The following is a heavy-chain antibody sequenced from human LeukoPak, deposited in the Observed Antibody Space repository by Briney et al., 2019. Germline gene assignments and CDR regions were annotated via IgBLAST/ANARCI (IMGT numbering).Heavy chain of an antibody. CDR3: ARDHTRRYCSSTSCYSLYYYYYYMDV. CDR1: GFTFSSYA. D-gene: IGHD2-2*01. CDR2: ISGSGGST. J-gene: IGHJ6*03. Sequence: GGSLRLSCAASGFTFSSYAMSWVRQAPGKGLEWVSAISGSGGSTYYADSVKGRFTISRDNAKNSLYLQMNSLRAEDTAVYYCARDHTRRYCSSTSCYSLYYYYYYMDVWGKGTTVTVSS. V-gene: IGHV3-23*01.